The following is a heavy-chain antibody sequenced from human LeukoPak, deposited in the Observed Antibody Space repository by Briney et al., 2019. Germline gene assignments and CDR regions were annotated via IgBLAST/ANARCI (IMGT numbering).Heavy chain of an antibody. CDR2: INHSGST. V-gene: IGHV4-34*01. CDR3: ARERRYYGLGSYYNRKGGYYYGMDV. J-gene: IGHJ6*04. Sequence: SETLSLTCAVYGGSFSGYYWSWIRQPPGKGLEWIGEINHSGSTNYNPSLKSRVTISVDTSKNQFSLKLSSVTAADTAVYYCARERRYYGLGSYYNRKGGYYYGMDVWGKGTTVTVSS. CDR1: GGSFSGYY. D-gene: IGHD3-10*01.